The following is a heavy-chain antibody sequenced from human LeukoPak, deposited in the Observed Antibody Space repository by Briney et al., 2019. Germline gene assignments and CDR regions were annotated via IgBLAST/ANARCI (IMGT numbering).Heavy chain of an antibody. Sequence: GASVKVSCKASGYTFTSYDINWVRQATGQGLEWMGWMNPNSGNTGYAQKFQGRVTMTRNTSISTAHMELSSLRSEDTAVYCCARGRLLWFGELSPTDYWGQGTLVTVSS. D-gene: IGHD3-10*01. V-gene: IGHV1-8*01. CDR2: MNPNSGNT. CDR1: GYTFTSYD. J-gene: IGHJ4*02. CDR3: ARGRLLWFGELSPTDY.